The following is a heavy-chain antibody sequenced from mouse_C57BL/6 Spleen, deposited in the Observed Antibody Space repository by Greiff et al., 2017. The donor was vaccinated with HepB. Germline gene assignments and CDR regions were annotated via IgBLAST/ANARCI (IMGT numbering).Heavy chain of an antibody. CDR1: GYAFSSYW. V-gene: IGHV1-80*01. J-gene: IGHJ3*01. Sequence: QVQLQQSGAELVKPGASVKISCKASGYAFSSYWMNWVKQRPGKGLEWIGQIYPGDGDTNYNGKFKGKATLTADKSSSTAYMQLSSLTSEDSAVYLCARSEDYSNYTWFAYWGQGTLVTVSA. CDR2: IYPGDGDT. D-gene: IGHD2-5*01. CDR3: ARSEDYSNYTWFAY.